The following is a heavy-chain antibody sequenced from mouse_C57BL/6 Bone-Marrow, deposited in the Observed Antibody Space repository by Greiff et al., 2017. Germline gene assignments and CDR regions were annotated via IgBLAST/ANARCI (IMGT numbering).Heavy chain of an antibody. CDR1: GYTFTSYW. Sequence: QVQLQHPGAELVKPGASVKLSCKASGYTFTSYWMHWVKQRPGRVLEWIGRIDPNSGGTKYNEKFKSKATLTVDKPSSTAYMQLSSLTSEDSAVYYCARENFDYWGQGTTLTVSS. CDR2: IDPNSGGT. V-gene: IGHV1-72*01. CDR3: ARENFDY. J-gene: IGHJ2*01.